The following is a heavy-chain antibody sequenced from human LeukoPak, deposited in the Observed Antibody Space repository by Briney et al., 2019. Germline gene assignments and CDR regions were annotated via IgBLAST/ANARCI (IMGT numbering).Heavy chain of an antibody. CDR3: ARSFLMSFGELLSGGFDV. V-gene: IGHV3-11*04. J-gene: IGHJ3*01. Sequence: GGSLRLSCAASGFTFSDYYMSWIRQAPGKGREGVSYISSSGFTMYYADSVKGRFTISRDNAKDSLFLQMNSLRAEDTAVYFCARSFLMSFGELLSGGFDVWGQGAMVTVSS. CDR2: ISSSGFTM. D-gene: IGHD3-10*01. CDR1: GFTFSDYY.